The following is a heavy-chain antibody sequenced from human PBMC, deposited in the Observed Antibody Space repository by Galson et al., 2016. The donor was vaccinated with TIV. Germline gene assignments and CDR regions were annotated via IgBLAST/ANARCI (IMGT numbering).Heavy chain of an antibody. V-gene: IGHV3-74*01. CDR1: GFTFSNYW. CDR3: VRDVTSSWDY. D-gene: IGHD6-6*01. J-gene: IGHJ4*02. Sequence: SLRLSCATSGFTFSNYWMHWVRQAPGKGLVWVSRISSDGSGTSYADSVKGRFTISRDNGKNTLYLQMNSLRVEDTALYYCVRDVTSSWDYWGQGTLVTVSS. CDR2: ISSDGSGT.